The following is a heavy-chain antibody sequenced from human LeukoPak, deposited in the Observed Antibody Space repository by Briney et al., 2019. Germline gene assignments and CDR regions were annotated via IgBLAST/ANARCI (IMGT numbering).Heavy chain of an antibody. V-gene: IGHV4-38-2*02. CDR3: ARRIAVSGSFDY. Sequence: SETLSLTCTVSGYSISSGYYWGWIRQPPGKGLEWIGSIYHSGITYYNPSLKSRVTISADTPKNQFSLKLSSVTATDTALYYCARRIAVSGSFDYWGQGTLVTVSS. CDR1: GYSISSGYY. D-gene: IGHD6-19*01. CDR2: IYHSGIT. J-gene: IGHJ4*02.